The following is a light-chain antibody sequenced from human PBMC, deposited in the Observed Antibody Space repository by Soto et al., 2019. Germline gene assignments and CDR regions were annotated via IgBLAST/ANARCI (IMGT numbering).Light chain of an antibody. CDR1: SSDIGGYDL. CDR2: EVS. CDR3: CSYAGSSDV. J-gene: IGLJ1*01. Sequence: QSVLTQPAAGSWSPGQSITISCTGTSSDIGGYDLVSWYQQHPGKAPKLIIYEVSKRPSGFSPRFSGSKSGNTASLTISGLQAEEEADYYCCSYAGSSDVFGPGTKVTVL. V-gene: IGLV2-23*02.